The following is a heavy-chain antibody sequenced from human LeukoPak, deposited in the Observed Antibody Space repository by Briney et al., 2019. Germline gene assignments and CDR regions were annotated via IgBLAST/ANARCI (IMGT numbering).Heavy chain of an antibody. V-gene: IGHV3-21*01. CDR1: GFTFSSYS. CDR3: ARDFGAAADTAGYYYYYMDV. Sequence: GGSLRLSCAASGFTFSSYSMNWVRQAPGKGLEWVSSISGTSTYIYYADSVKGRFTISRDNAKNSLYLQMNSLRAEDTAVYSRARDFGAAADTAGYYYYYMDVWGKGTTVTVSS. J-gene: IGHJ6*03. CDR2: ISGTSTYI. D-gene: IGHD6-13*01.